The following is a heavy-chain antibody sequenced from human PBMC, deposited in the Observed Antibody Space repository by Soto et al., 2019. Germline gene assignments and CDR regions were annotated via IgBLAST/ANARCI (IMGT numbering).Heavy chain of an antibody. Sequence: PGGSLRLSCVSSGFTFIIYAMTWVRQAPGKGLEWVSGISCSGVSTYYADSVKGRFTISRDNSKSTLYLQMNSLRAEDTALYYCAKGSPDYYDSSGYYHSWGQGTLVTVSS. CDR3: AKGSPDYYDSSGYYHS. CDR2: ISCSGVST. D-gene: IGHD3-22*01. V-gene: IGHV3-23*01. J-gene: IGHJ4*02. CDR1: GFTFIIYA.